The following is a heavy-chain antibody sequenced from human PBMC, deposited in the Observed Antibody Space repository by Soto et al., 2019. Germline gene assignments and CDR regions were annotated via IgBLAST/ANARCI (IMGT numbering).Heavy chain of an antibody. CDR2: FDPEDADT. CDR1: GYTLTELS. J-gene: IGHJ4*02. D-gene: IGHD3-10*01. Sequence: GASVKVSCKVSGYTLTELSMHWVRQAPGKGLEWMGGFDPEDADTIYAQKFQGRVTMTEDTSTDTAYMELGSLRSEDTAVYYCATLKSDLGLSGNYFNYFDYWGQGTLVTVSS. CDR3: ATLKSDLGLSGNYFNYFDY. V-gene: IGHV1-24*01.